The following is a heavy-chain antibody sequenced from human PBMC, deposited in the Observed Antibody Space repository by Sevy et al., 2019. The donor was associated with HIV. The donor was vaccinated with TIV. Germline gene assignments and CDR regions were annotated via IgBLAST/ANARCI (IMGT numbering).Heavy chain of an antibody. D-gene: IGHD3-22*01. Sequence: GGFLRLSCAASGFTFSRYAMNWVRQAPGKGLEWISAISGSAGSTYYADSVEGRFTISRDNSKNRLFLQMNSLRVEDKDLYYCAKGDRTFYGMDVWGQGTTVTVSS. J-gene: IGHJ6*02. CDR2: ISGSAGST. CDR1: GFTFSRYA. V-gene: IGHV3-23*01. CDR3: AKGDRTFYGMDV.